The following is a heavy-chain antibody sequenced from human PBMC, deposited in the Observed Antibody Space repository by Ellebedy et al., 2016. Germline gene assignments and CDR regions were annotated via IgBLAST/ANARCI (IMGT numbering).Heavy chain of an antibody. J-gene: IGHJ6*01. CDR2: INHSGTT. CDR1: GRSISSGGYY. CDR3: ARVLRQRYNNAIRKSSYYYYAMDV. D-gene: IGHD3-10*01. Sequence: LRLXXTVSGRSISSGGYYWSWIRQPPGKGLEWIAYINHSGTTLYNSSLKSRVSISVDTSKNQFSLNLVSVTAADTAVYFCARVLRQRYNNAIRKSSYYYYAMDVWGQGTTVTVSS. V-gene: IGHV4-31*03.